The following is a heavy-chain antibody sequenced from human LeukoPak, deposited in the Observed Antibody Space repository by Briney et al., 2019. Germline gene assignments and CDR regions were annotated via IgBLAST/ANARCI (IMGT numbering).Heavy chain of an antibody. Sequence: ASVKVSCKASGFNFTDYYIHWVRPAPGQGLWWVGWINPNTGATSYAENFQGGVTMTRDTTISTAHMELSSLRSGDTAVYYCRKGKDFFDNSGQWEYWCFDLWGRGTMVTVSS. CDR3: RKGKDFFDNSGQWEYWCFDL. J-gene: IGHJ2*01. CDR1: GFNFTDYY. CDR2: INPNTGAT. V-gene: IGHV1-2*02. D-gene: IGHD6-19*01.